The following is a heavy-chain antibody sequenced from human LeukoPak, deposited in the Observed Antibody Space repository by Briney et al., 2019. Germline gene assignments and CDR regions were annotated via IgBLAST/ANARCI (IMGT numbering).Heavy chain of an antibody. D-gene: IGHD6-13*01. CDR1: GFTFSTYW. CDR3: VRGGGAASV. V-gene: IGHV3-7*01. J-gene: IGHJ4*02. Sequence: PGGSLRLSCAASGFTFSTYWMSWVRQAPGKGLEWVANIKQDGSEKYYVDSVKGRFTISRDNAENSLYLQMNSLRADDTAVFYCVRGGGAASVWGQGNLVTVSS. CDR2: IKQDGSEK.